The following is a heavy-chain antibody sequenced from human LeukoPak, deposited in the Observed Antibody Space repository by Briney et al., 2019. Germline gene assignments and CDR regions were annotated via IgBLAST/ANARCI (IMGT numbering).Heavy chain of an antibody. Sequence: ASVKVSCKASGYTFTTYDINWVRQATGQGLEWMGWMNPNSGNTGYAQKFQGRVTMTRNTAINTAYMELSSLRSDDTAVYYCARGRWTGYCSSSNCYSGLDPWGQGTLVTVSS. CDR1: GYTFTTYD. V-gene: IGHV1-8*01. CDR3: ARGRWTGYCSSSNCYSGLDP. CDR2: MNPNSGNT. J-gene: IGHJ5*02. D-gene: IGHD2-2*02.